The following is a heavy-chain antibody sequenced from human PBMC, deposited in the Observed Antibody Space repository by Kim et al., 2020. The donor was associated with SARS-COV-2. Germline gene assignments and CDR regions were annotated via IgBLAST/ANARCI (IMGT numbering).Heavy chain of an antibody. Sequence: YADTVKGRFTNTRDNSKNTLYLQMNSLRAEATAVYYWARDKSPGGVCDYWGQGTLVTVSS. J-gene: IGHJ4*02. CDR3: ARDKSPGGVCDY. D-gene: IGHD2-8*01. V-gene: IGHV3-30*07.